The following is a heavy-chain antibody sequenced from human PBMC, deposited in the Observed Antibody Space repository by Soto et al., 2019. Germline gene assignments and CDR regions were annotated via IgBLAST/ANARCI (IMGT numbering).Heavy chain of an antibody. D-gene: IGHD4-17*01. V-gene: IGHV4-61*01. CDR2: GSYSGTT. CDR3: ARGATVTQYDY. CDR1: SISVSSGSFY. J-gene: IGHJ4*02. Sequence: PSETLSLTCTVPSISVSSGSFYWAWIRQPPGKGLEWIGFGSYSGTTNYKPSLKSRVTISVDTSRSQISLKVSSLTAADTAVYYCARGATVTQYDYWGQGTLVTVSS.